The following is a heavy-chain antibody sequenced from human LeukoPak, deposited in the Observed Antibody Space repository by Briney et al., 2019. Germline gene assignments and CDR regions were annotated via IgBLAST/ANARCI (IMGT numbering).Heavy chain of an antibody. CDR3: ARCARKRARNSRPLDY. Sequence: SETLSLTCTVSGGSISSSSYYRGWIRQPPGKGLEWIGSIYYSGSTYYNPSLKSRVTISVDTSKNQFSLKLSSVTAADTAVYYCARCARKRARNSRPLDYWGQGTLVTVSS. CDR1: GGSISSSSYY. J-gene: IGHJ4*02. CDR2: IYYSGST. V-gene: IGHV4-39*07. D-gene: IGHD4-23*01.